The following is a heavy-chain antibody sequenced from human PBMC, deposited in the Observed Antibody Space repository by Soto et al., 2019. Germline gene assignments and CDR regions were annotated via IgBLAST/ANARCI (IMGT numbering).Heavy chain of an antibody. D-gene: IGHD6-6*01. CDR3: AREKVAAGPNWFDP. V-gene: IGHV4-30-4*01. Sequence: PSETLSLTCTVSGGSISSGDYYWSWIRQPPGKGLEWIGYIYYSGSTYYNPSLKSRVTISVDTSKNQFSLKLSSVTAADTAVYYYAREKVAAGPNWFDPWGQGTLVTVSS. CDR1: GGSISSGDYY. J-gene: IGHJ5*02. CDR2: IYYSGST.